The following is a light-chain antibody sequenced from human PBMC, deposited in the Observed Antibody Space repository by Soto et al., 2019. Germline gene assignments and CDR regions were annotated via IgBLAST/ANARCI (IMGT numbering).Light chain of an antibody. J-gene: IGKJ1*01. CDR3: QQYDSAPQP. Sequence: EIVLTQSPGTLSLSPGERATLSCTARQSVSSSYLAWYQQKLGQAPRLLIYGASSRATGIPDRFSGSGSGADFARTISRLEPEDDAVYYCQQYDSAPQPFGQGTKVEIK. CDR2: GAS. V-gene: IGKV3-20*01. CDR1: QSVSSSY.